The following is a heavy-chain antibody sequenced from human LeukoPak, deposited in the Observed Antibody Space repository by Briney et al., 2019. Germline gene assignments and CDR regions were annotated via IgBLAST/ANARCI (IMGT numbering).Heavy chain of an antibody. CDR2: VDLNGGST. CDR3: ARLFNFYGSGTYYPFDS. J-gene: IGHJ4*02. V-gene: IGHV3-20*04. Sequence: GSLRLYCAASGLTFPDYGMSWVRLAPGKGLEWVSGVDLNGGSTHYADSVKGRFTISRDNAKDSLYLQMNTLRAEDTALYYCARLFNFYGSGTYYPFDSWGQGALVTVSS. D-gene: IGHD3-10*01. CDR1: GLTFPDYG.